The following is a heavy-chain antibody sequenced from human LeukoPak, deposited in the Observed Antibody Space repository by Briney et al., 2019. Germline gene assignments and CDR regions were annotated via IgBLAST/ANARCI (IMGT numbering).Heavy chain of an antibody. CDR1: GFTFSSYE. CDR2: ISSSGSTI. V-gene: IGHV3-48*03. J-gene: IGHJ4*02. CDR3: ATIEAVRFHY. D-gene: IGHD6-19*01. Sequence: GGSLRLSCAASGFTFSSYEMHWVRQAPGKGLEWVSYISSSGSTIYYADSVKGRFTISRDNAKNSLYLQMNSLRAEDTAVYYCATIEAVRFHYWGQGTLVTVSS.